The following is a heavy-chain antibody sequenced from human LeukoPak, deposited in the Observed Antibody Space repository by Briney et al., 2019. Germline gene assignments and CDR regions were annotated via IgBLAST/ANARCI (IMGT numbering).Heavy chain of an antibody. D-gene: IGHD3-10*01. CDR2: ISYDGSNK. J-gene: IGHJ4*02. CDR3: AKDLGGPGSSPFGY. V-gene: IGHV3-30*18. Sequence: GRSLRLSCAASGFTFSSFAMHWVRQAPGKGLEWVAVISYDGSNKYYADSVKGRFTISRDNSKNTLFLQMNSLRAEDTALYYCAKDLGGPGSSPFGYWGQGTLVTVSS. CDR1: GFTFSSFA.